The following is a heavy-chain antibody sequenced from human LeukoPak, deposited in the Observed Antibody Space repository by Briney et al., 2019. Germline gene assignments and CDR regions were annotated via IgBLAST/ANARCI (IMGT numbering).Heavy chain of an antibody. Sequence: GGSLRLSCVASGFAFTSYPMHWVRQAPGKGLEWLALISYDGSNKDYADSVKGRFTVSRDNSKNTLYLQMNSLRAEDTAVYYCARRAGAYSHPYDYWGQGTLVTVSS. V-gene: IGHV3-30*14. D-gene: IGHD4/OR15-4a*01. J-gene: IGHJ4*02. CDR2: ISYDGSNK. CDR3: ARRAGAYSHPYDY. CDR1: GFAFTSYP.